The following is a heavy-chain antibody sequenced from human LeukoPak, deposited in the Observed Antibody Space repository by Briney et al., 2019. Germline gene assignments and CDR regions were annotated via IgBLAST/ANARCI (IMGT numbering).Heavy chain of an antibody. V-gene: IGHV3-48*02. Sequence: GGSLSLSCAASGFTFSSYYMSWVRQAPGKGLEWDSYITSSRGTISYADSVKGRFTISRDNDKNSLYLQMKSLRDEETAVYYCVRVRGSGWYFFDSWGQGTLVTVSS. CDR1: GFTFSSYY. D-gene: IGHD6-19*01. CDR3: VRVRGSGWYFFDS. CDR2: ITSSRGTI. J-gene: IGHJ4*02.